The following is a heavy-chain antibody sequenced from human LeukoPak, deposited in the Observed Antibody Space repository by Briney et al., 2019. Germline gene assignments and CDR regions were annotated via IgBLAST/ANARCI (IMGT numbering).Heavy chain of an antibody. CDR1: GGSISSYY. D-gene: IGHD2-2*01. J-gene: IGHJ5*02. CDR2: IYYSGST. CDR3: AGLVVTAALTGFDP. V-gene: IGHV4-59*08. Sequence: SETLSLTCTVSGGSISSYYWSWIRQPPGKGLEWIGYIYYSGSTNYNPSLKGRVTISVDTSKNQFSLKLSSVTAADTAVYYCAGLVVTAALTGFDPWGQGTLVTVSS.